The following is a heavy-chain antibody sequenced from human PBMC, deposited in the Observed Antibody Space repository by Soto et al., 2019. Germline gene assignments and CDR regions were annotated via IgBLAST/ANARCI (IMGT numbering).Heavy chain of an antibody. CDR1: GGSISSSSYY. D-gene: IGHD2-15*01. CDR3: ARNYCPGGSCFSTHPYNWFDP. J-gene: IGHJ5*02. V-gene: IGHV4-39*01. Sequence: QLQLQESGPGLVKPSETLSLTCTVSGGSISSSSYYWGWIRQPPGKGLEWIGSIYYSGSTYYNPSLKSRVTISVNTSKNQFSLKLSSVTAADTAVYYCARNYCPGGSCFSTHPYNWFDPWGQGTLVTVSS. CDR2: IYYSGST.